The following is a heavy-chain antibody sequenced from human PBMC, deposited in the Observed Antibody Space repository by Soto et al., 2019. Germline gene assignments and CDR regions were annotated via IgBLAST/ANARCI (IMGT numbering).Heavy chain of an antibody. CDR1: GYTFTYRY. D-gene: IGHD2-15*01. J-gene: IGHJ5*02. Sequence: QMQLVQSGAEVKKTGSSVKVSCKASGYTFTYRYLHWVRQAPGQALEWMGWITPFNGNTNYAKKFQDRVTMTRDRSMSTAYMELSSLRSEDTAMYYCASSYCSGGSCYHWFDPWGQGTLVTVSS. CDR2: ITPFNGNT. CDR3: ASSYCSGGSCYHWFDP. V-gene: IGHV1-45*02.